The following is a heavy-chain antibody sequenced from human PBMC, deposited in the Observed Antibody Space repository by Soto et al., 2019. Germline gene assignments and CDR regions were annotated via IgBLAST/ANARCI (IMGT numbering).Heavy chain of an antibody. CDR3: ARAGSSIAARGNWFDP. D-gene: IGHD6-6*01. Sequence: EVQLVESGGGLVQPGGSLRLSCAASGFTFSSYEMNWVRQAPGKGLEWVSYISSSGSTIYYADSVKGRFTICRDNAKNSLYLQMNSLRAEDTAVYYCARAGSSIAARGNWFDPWGQGTLVTVSS. CDR1: GFTFSSYE. V-gene: IGHV3-48*03. J-gene: IGHJ5*02. CDR2: ISSSGSTI.